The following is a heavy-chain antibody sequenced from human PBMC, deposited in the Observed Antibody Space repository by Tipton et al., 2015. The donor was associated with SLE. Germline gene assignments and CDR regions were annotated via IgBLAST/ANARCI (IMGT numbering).Heavy chain of an antibody. CDR2: IHYGGRT. D-gene: IGHD4-17*01. V-gene: IGHV4-38-2*01. Sequence: TLSLTCAVSGYSISSGYYWGWIRQTPGKGLEWIGYIHYGGRTYYNPSLKSRVTISVDTSQNQVSLKLASVTAADTAVYYCGNGNYAGRFDYWGQGALVTVSS. CDR1: GYSISSGYY. J-gene: IGHJ4*02. CDR3: GNGNYAGRFDY.